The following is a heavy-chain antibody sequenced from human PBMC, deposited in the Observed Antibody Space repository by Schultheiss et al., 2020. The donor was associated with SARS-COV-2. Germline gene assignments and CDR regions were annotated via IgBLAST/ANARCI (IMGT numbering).Heavy chain of an antibody. J-gene: IGHJ6*02. Sequence: GGSLRLSCAASGFTFSSYAMSWVRQAPGKGLEWVSAISRSSSYIYYADSVKGRFTISRDNAKNSLYLQMNSLRAEDTAVYYCARSMDLGIAVAGILDVWGQGTTVTVSS. CDR3: ARSMDLGIAVAGILDV. CDR1: GFTFSSYA. D-gene: IGHD6-19*01. CDR2: ISRSSSYI. V-gene: IGHV3-21*01.